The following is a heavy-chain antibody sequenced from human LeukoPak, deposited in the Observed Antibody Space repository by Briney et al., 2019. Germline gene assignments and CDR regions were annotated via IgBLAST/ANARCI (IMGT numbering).Heavy chain of an antibody. V-gene: IGHV4-59*01. D-gene: IGHD2-15*01. J-gene: IGHJ4*02. CDR3: ARTYCSGASCYYDY. CDR2: IYYSGST. Sequence: PSETLSLTCTVSGGSISSYYWSWIRQPPGKGLEWIGYIYYSGSTNYNPSLKSRVTISVDTSKNQFSLKLSSVTAADTAVYYCARTYCSGASCYYDYWGQGTLVTVSS. CDR1: GGSISSYY.